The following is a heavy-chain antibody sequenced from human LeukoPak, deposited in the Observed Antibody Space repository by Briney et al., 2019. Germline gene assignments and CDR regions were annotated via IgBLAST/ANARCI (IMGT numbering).Heavy chain of an antibody. Sequence: GGSLRLSCAASGFTFSNYAMTWVRQAPGKGLQWVSAITGSGGGTNYADSVKGRFTISRDNSKNTLFLQMNSLRAEDTAVYYCARDAMGATGLRGPFDYWGQGTLVTVSS. CDR3: ARDAMGATGLRGPFDY. V-gene: IGHV3-23*01. CDR1: GFTFSNYA. D-gene: IGHD1-26*01. J-gene: IGHJ4*02. CDR2: ITGSGGGT.